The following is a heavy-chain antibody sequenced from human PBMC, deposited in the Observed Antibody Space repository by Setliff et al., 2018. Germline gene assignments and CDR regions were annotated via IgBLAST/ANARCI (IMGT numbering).Heavy chain of an antibody. Sequence: VQVSCKASGYTFTDFGINWVRQAPGQGLEWMGWVSPNTGNTYSTQKFQGRVTLTTDTSTSIAYMEVKSLTSDDTAVYYCARLVRYRTRTSCQRTPGAEYWGQGTLVTVSS. V-gene: IGHV1-18*01. CDR2: VSPNTGNT. J-gene: IGHJ4*02. CDR1: GYTFTDFG. D-gene: IGHD2-2*01. CDR3: ARLVRYRTRTSCQRTPGAEY.